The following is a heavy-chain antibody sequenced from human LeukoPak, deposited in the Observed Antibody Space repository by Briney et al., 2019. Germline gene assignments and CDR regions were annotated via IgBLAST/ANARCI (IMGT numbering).Heavy chain of an antibody. CDR1: GGSFSGYY. V-gene: IGHV4-59*10. Sequence: SETLSLTCAVYGGSFSGYYWSWIRQPPGKGLEWIGRIYTSGSTNYNPSLKSRVTISVDTSKNQFSLKLSSVTAADTAVYYCARGDSSPTDAFDIWGQGTMVTVSS. D-gene: IGHD6-6*01. CDR3: ARGDSSPTDAFDI. J-gene: IGHJ3*02. CDR2: IYTSGST.